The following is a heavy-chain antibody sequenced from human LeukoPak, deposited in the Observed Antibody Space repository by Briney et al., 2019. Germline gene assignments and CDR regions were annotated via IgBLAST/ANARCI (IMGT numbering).Heavy chain of an antibody. V-gene: IGHV4-59*11. CDR1: GGSITSHY. D-gene: IGHD2/OR15-2a*01. CDR2: IYHSGNT. CDR3: ARACNFSWGELDP. Sequence: STTLSLTCTVSGGSITSHYWSWIRQPPGKGLEWMGYIYHSGNTNYNPSLKSRLSFSLDTSKRMLSLNLISVTAADTAVYYCARACNFSWGELDPWGQGILVTVSS. J-gene: IGHJ5*02.